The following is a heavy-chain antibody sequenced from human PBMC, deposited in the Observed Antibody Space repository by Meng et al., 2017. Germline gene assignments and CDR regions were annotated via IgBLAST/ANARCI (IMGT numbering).Heavy chain of an antibody. V-gene: IGHV1-69*06. J-gene: IGHJ5*02. CDR2: IIPIFGTA. D-gene: IGHD5-24*01. Sequence: QVQVEGSGAEVKKPGASVKVSCKASGYTFTSYYMHWVRQAPGQGLEWMGGIIPIFGTANYAQKFQGRVTITADKSTSTAYMELSSLRSEDTAVYYCAREPRDGPKTNWFDPWGQGTLVTVSS. CDR1: GYTFTSYY. CDR3: AREPRDGPKTNWFDP.